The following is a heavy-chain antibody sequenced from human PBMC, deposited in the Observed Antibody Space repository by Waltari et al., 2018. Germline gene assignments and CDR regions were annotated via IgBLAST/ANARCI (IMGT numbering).Heavy chain of an antibody. CDR2: FDPEDGEK. J-gene: IGHJ4*02. CDR3: ATLDSFDY. V-gene: IGHV1-24*01. CDR1: GYTLTEFS. D-gene: IGHD2-2*03. Sequence: QVQLIHSGAAVKKPGASVTVSFKVSGYTLTEFSIHWVRQDPGKGLEWMGGFDPEDGEKIYAQKFQGRVTMTEDTSTDTAYMELSSLRSEDTAVYYCATLDSFDYWGQGTLVTVSS.